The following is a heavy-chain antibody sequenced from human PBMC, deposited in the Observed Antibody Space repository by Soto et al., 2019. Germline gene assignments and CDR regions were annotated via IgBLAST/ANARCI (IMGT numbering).Heavy chain of an antibody. D-gene: IGHD2-21*02. CDR1: GYTFTGYN. CDR2: LNPNSGGT. J-gene: IGHJ3*02. Sequence: ASVKASCKASGYTFTGYNMHWVRQAPGQGPEWMGWLNPNSGGTSYAQKFQGRVTMTRDTSISTTYMEMSRLRSDDTAVYYCARTTAYCGGDCYADAFDIWGQGTMVTVSS. CDR3: ARTTAYCGGDCYADAFDI. V-gene: IGHV1-2*02.